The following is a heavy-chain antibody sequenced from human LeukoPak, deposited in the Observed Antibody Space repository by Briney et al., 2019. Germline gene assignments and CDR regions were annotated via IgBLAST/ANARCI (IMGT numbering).Heavy chain of an antibody. CDR1: GGSISGGVYS. CDR3: ARETAAAYFDY. J-gene: IGHJ4*02. CDR2: IYHSGST. V-gene: IGHV4-30-2*01. Sequence: TLSLTCAVSGGSISGGVYSWGWIRQPPGKGLEGIGYIYHSGSTYYHPSLKSPVTISVDRSKNQFSLKLSSVTAADTAVYYCARETAAAYFDYWGQGTLVTVSS. D-gene: IGHD6-13*01.